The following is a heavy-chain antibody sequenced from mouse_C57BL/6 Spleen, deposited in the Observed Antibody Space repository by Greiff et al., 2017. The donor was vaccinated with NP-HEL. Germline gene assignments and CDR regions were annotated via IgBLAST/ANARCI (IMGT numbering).Heavy chain of an antibody. J-gene: IGHJ3*01. V-gene: IGHV1-59*01. Sequence: VQLQQPGAELVRPGTSVKLSCKASGYTFTSYWMHWVKQRPGQGLEWIGVIDPSDSYTNYNQKFKGKATLTVDTSSSTAYMQLSSLTSEDSAVYYCARCYNYSAWFAYWGQGTLVTVSA. CDR1: GYTFTSYW. CDR3: ARCYNYSAWFAY. D-gene: IGHD2-12*01. CDR2: IDPSDSYT.